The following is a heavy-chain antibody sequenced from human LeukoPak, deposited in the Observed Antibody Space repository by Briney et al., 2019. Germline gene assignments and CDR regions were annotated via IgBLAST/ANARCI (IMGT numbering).Heavy chain of an antibody. D-gene: IGHD1-26*01. V-gene: IGHV4-39*07. CDR3: AKDPQWELPSPFDH. CDR2: IYYTGST. J-gene: IGHJ4*02. Sequence: SETLSLTCTVSGGSISSSSYYWGWLRQPPGKGLEWIGSIYYTGSTNYNPSLKSRVTISLDTPKKQFSLKLSSVTAADTAVYYCAKDPQWELPSPFDHWGQGTLVTVSS. CDR1: GGSISSSSYY.